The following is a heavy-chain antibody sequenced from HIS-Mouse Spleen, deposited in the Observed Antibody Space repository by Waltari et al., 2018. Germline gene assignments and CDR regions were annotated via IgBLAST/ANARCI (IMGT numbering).Heavy chain of an antibody. CDR3: AKDDTAMVTASFDY. CDR2: ISGSGGST. J-gene: IGHJ4*02. V-gene: IGHV3-23*01. Sequence: EVQLLESGGGLVQPGGSLRLSFAASGFTFSRYYLGWVRQAQGKGREGVSAISGSGGSTYYADSVKGRFTISRDNSKNTLYLQMNSLRAEDTAVYYCAKDDTAMVTASFDYWGQGTLVTVSS. CDR1: GFTFSRYY. D-gene: IGHD5-18*01.